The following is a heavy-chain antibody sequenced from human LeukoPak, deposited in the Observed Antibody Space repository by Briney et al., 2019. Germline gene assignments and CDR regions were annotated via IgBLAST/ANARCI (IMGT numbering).Heavy chain of an antibody. V-gene: IGHV3-23*01. J-gene: IGHJ4*02. D-gene: IGHD3-10*01. Sequence: GGSLRLSCAASGFTFTSFAMSWVRQAPGKGLEGFSVISESGGSTYYIDSVKGRFTISRDNSNNTVYLQMNSPRAEDTAIYYCAKGGVSPVTSGDYWGQGTLVTVSS. CDR3: AKGGVSPVTSGDY. CDR1: GFTFTSFA. CDR2: ISESGGST.